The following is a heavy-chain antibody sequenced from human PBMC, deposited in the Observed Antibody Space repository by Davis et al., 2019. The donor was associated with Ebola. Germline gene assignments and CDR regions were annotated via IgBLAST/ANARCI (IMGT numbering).Heavy chain of an antibody. CDR3: ARDRSRTIDY. CDR1: GFTFSSYA. V-gene: IGHV3-30-3*01. D-gene: IGHD1-1*01. CDR2: ISYDGSNK. J-gene: IGHJ4*02. Sequence: PGGSLRLSCAASGFTFSSYAMHWVRQAPGKGLEWVAVISYDGSNKYYADSVKGRFTISRDNSKNTLYLQMNSLRAEDTAVYYCARDRSRTIDYWGQGTLVTVSS.